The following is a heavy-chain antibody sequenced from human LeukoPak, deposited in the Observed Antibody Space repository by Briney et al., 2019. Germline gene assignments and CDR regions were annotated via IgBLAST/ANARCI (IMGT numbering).Heavy chain of an antibody. CDR1: GFTA. CDR2: ITSSGGTT. CDR3: AKDRNYFDRRFDY. J-gene: IGHJ4*02. D-gene: IGHD3-22*01. V-gene: IGHV3-23*01. Sequence: GGSLRLSCAVSGFTAMSWVRQAPGKGLEWFSSITSSGGTTFYADSVEGRFTISRDNSKNTVYLQMNSLRAEDTAVYYCAKDRNYFDRRFDYWGQGTLVTVSP.